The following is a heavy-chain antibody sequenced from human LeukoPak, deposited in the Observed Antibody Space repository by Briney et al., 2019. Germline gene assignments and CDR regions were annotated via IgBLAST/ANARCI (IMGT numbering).Heavy chain of an antibody. CDR2: ISSSGSTI. J-gene: IGHJ1*01. Sequence: GGSLRLSCAASGFTFSSYEMNWVRQAPGKGLEWVSYISSSGSTICYADSVKGRFTISRDNAKNSLYLQMNSLRAEDTAVYYCAKQRGYYDSNFQHWGQGTLVTVSS. V-gene: IGHV3-48*03. CDR1: GFTFSSYE. D-gene: IGHD3-22*01. CDR3: AKQRGYYDSNFQH.